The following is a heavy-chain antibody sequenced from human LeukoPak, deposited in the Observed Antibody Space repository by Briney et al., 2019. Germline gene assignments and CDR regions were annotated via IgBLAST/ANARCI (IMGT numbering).Heavy chain of an antibody. Sequence: SQTLSLTCTVSGGSISSGDYYWSWIRQPPGKGLEWIGYTYYSGGTYYNPSLKSRVTISVDTSKNQFSLKLSSVTAADTAVYYCARRVVTGYNWFDPWGQGTLVTVSS. D-gene: IGHD2-21*02. CDR2: TYYSGGT. V-gene: IGHV4-30-4*01. J-gene: IGHJ5*02. CDR1: GGSISSGDYY. CDR3: ARRVVTGYNWFDP.